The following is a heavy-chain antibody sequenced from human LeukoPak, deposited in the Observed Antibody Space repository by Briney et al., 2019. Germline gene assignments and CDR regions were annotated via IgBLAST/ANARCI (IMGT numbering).Heavy chain of an antibody. J-gene: IGHJ4*02. CDR1: GGSISSSSYY. D-gene: IGHD1-26*01. CDR3: ARAVGAIDYFDY. CDR2: IYYSGST. Sequence: SETLSLTCTVSGGSISSSSYYWGWIRQPPGKGLEWIGSIYYSGSTYYNPSLKSRVTISVDTSKNQFSLKLSSVTAADTAVYYCARAVGAIDYFDYWGQGTLVTVSS. V-gene: IGHV4-39*07.